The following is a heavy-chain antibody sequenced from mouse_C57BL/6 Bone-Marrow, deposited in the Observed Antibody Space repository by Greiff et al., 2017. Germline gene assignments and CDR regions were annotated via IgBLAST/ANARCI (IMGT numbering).Heavy chain of an antibody. J-gene: IGHJ1*03. CDR2: IDPSDSYT. D-gene: IGHD4-1*01. V-gene: IGHV1-50*01. CDR3: EREDWDWYCDV. CDR1: GYTFTSYW. Sequence: QVQLQQPGAELVKPGASVKLSCKASGYTFTSYWMQWVKQRPGKGLEWIGEIDPSDSYTNYDQKFKGKATLTVATSSSAAYMQLSSLTSEDSAVYYCEREDWDWYCDVWGTGTTATVSS.